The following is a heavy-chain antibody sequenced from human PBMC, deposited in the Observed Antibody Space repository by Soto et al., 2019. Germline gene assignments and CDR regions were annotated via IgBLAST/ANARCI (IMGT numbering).Heavy chain of an antibody. Sequence: ASVKVSCKASGYTFTSYGISWVRLAPGQGLEWMGWISAYNGNTNYAQKLQGRVTMTTDTSTSTAYMELRSLRSDDTAVYYCARVLSSPPYYYYMDVWGKGTTVTVSS. CDR2: ISAYNGNT. CDR3: ARVLSSPPYYYYMDV. V-gene: IGHV1-18*01. J-gene: IGHJ6*03. CDR1: GYTFTSYG. D-gene: IGHD2-2*01.